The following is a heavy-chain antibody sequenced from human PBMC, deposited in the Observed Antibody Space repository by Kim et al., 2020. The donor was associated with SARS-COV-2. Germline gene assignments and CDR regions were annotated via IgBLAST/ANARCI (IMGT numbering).Heavy chain of an antibody. J-gene: IGHJ6*02. V-gene: IGHV4-31*02. CDR3: ARTYCSGGSCYPYYYYGMDV. D-gene: IGHD2-15*01. Sequence: RVTISVDTSKNQFSLKLSSVTAADTAVYYCARTYCSGGSCYPYYYYGMDVWGQGTTVTVSS.